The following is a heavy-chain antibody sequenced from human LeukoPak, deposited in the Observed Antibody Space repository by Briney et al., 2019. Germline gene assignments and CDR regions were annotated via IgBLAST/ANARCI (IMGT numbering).Heavy chain of an antibody. V-gene: IGHV4-59*12. CDR3: ARRAAPFDS. J-gene: IGHJ4*02. D-gene: IGHD6-13*01. Sequence: SETLSLTCSVSGASISRYYWSWIRQPPGKGLEWIGYFHHSGNTNYSPSLSSRITMSVDTSKNQFSLRLNSVTAADTAIYYCARRAAPFDSWGQGTLVPAPS. CDR2: FHHSGNT. CDR1: GASISRYY.